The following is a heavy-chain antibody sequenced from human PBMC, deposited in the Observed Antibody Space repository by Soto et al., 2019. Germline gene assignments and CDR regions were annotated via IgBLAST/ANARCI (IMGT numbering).Heavy chain of an antibody. Sequence: GGSLRLSCAASGFTVSSKYMSWVRQAPGKGLERVSLIQSGGPTYYAAPVKGRFTISRDDSRNTLYLQMNSLKTEDTAVYYCTTDLPSYYYYYMDVWGKGTTVTVSS. CDR2: IQSGGPT. V-gene: IGHV3-66*01. J-gene: IGHJ6*03. CDR3: TTDLPSYYYYYMDV. CDR1: GFTVSSKY.